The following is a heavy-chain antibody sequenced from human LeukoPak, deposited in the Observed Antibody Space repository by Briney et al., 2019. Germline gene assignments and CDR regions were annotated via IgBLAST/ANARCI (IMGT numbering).Heavy chain of an antibody. CDR3: ARDDFGDYVFDF. D-gene: IGHD4-17*01. V-gene: IGHV1-18*01. CDR1: GYTFTSYG. Sequence: ASVKVSCKASGYTFTSYGISWLRQAPGQGLEWMGFTSADNGHTNYVQKFQGRVTMTTDTSTNTAYMELRRLRFDDTAMYYCARDDFGDYVFDFWGQGTLITVSS. CDR2: TSADNGHT. J-gene: IGHJ4*02.